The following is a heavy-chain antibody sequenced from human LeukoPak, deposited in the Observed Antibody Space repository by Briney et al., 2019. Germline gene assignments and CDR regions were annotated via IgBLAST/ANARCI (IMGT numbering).Heavy chain of an antibody. V-gene: IGHV4-39*07. CDR2: IYYSGST. Sequence: SETLSLTCTVSGGSISSSSYYWGWIRQPPGKGLEWIGSIYYSGSTYYNPSLKSRVTISVDTSKNQFSLKLSSVTAADTAVYYCARVTILEWLSHFDYWGQGTLVTVSS. D-gene: IGHD3-3*01. CDR1: GGSISSSSYY. J-gene: IGHJ4*02. CDR3: ARVTILEWLSHFDY.